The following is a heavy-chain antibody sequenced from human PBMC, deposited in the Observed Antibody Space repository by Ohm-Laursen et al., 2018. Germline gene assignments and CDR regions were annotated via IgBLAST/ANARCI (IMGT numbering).Heavy chain of an antibody. CDR2: IWYDGTNK. CDR1: GFTFNNYG. V-gene: IGHV3-33*01. D-gene: IGHD2-2*01. CDR3: ARGSCTSSASAFDM. Sequence: SLRLSCSASGFTFNNYGMHWVRQAPGKGLEWVADIWYDGTNKKYGDSVKGRFTISRDNSKKKLYLQMNSLRVEDTAVYYCARGSCTSSASAFDMWGQGTMVTVSS. J-gene: IGHJ3*02.